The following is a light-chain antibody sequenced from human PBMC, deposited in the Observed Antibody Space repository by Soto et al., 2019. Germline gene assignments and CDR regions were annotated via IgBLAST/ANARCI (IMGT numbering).Light chain of an antibody. J-gene: IGLJ3*02. V-gene: IGLV2-14*01. CDR2: DVS. Sequence: QSALTQPAPVSGSPGQSITISCTGTSSDVGGYDFVSWYQQRPGKAPKLIIYDVSNRPSGVSNRFSGSKSGNTASLTISGLQAEDEADYYCTSYTRSDIGVFGGGTKVTV. CDR1: SSDVGGYDF. CDR3: TSYTRSDIGV.